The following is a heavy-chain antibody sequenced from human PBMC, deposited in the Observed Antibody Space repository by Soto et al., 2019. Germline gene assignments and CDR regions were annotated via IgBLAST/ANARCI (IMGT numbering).Heavy chain of an antibody. V-gene: IGHV4-4*02. J-gene: IGHJ4*02. D-gene: IGHD6-19*01. CDR2: IYHTGNR. CDR3: ARHIAVSGTRGFDY. CDR1: GGSISDNW. Sequence: QVQLQESGPGLMQPSGTLSLTCAVSGGSISDNWWSWVRQPPGKGLEWIGEIYHTGNRHYNPSLEARVTISVDKSKNPFSLNLNSVTAADTDVYYCARHIAVSGTRGFDYWGQGILVTVSS.